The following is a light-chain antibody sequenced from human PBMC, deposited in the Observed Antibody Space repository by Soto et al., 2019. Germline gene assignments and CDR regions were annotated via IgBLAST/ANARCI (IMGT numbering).Light chain of an antibody. J-gene: IGKJ5*01. CDR3: QQYNSYIT. CDR1: QRVSTSY. CDR2: GAS. V-gene: IGKV3-20*01. Sequence: EIVLTQSPGTLSLSQGERATPSCRASQRVSTSYLAWYQQKPGQAPRLLIYGASSRATGIPDRFSGSGSGTDFTLTISRLEPEDFATYYCQQYNSYITFGQGTRLEIK.